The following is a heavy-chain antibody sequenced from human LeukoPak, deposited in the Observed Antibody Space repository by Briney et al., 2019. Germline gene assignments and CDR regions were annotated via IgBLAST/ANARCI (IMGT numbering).Heavy chain of an antibody. D-gene: IGHD3-10*01. CDR1: GFTFSSYG. CDR3: AKSHQPYYYGSGSYFPPYFDY. CDR2: IRYDGSNK. J-gene: IGHJ4*02. V-gene: IGHV3-30*02. Sequence: GGSLRLSCAASGFTFSSYGMHWVRQAPGKGLEWVAFIRYDGSNKYYADFVKGRFTISRDNSKNTLHLQMNSLRTEDTAVYYCAKSHQPYYYGSGSYFPPYFDYWGQGTLVTVSS.